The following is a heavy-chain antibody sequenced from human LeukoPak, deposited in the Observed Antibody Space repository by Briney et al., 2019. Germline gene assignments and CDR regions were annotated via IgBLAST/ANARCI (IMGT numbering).Heavy chain of an antibody. V-gene: IGHV4-34*01. CDR3: ARGAWFDP. CDR1: GGSFSGYY. Sequence: SETLSLTCAVYGGSFSGYYWSWIRQPPGKGLEWIGEVNHSGSTNYNPSLKSRVTISVDTSKNQFSLKLSSVTAADTAVYYCARGAWFDPWGQGTLVTVSS. J-gene: IGHJ5*02. CDR2: VNHSGST.